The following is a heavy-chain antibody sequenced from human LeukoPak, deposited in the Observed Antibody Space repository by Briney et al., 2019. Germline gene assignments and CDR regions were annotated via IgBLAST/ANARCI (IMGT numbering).Heavy chain of an antibody. V-gene: IGHV3-23*01. CDR1: GFSFSNYG. Sequence: GGSLRLSCAACGFSFSNYGMNWVRQAPGKGLEWVPGIIGSGGTTYYADSVKGRFTISRDNSKNTLYLQMNSLRAEDTAVYYCAKEGVRMQQLFFDYWGQGTLVTVSS. CDR2: IIGSGGTT. J-gene: IGHJ4*02. CDR3: AKEGVRMQQLFFDY. D-gene: IGHD6-13*01.